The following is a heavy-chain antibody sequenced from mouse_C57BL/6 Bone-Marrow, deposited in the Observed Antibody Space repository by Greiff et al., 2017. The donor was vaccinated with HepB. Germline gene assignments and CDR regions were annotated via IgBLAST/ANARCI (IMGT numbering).Heavy chain of an antibody. Sequence: QVQLKQPGAELVKPGASVKLSCKASGYTFTSYWMHWVKQRPGQGLEWIGMIHPNSGSTNYNEKFKSKATLTVDKSSSTAYMQLSSQTSEDSAVYYCARGRLRAMDYWGQGTSVTVSS. V-gene: IGHV1-64*01. D-gene: IGHD3-2*02. J-gene: IGHJ4*01. CDR3: ARGRLRAMDY. CDR1: GYTFTSYW. CDR2: IHPNSGST.